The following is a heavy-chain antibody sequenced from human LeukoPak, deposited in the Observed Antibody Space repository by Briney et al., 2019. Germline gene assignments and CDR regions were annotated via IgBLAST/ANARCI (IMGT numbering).Heavy chain of an antibody. V-gene: IGHV4-4*02. J-gene: IGHJ4*02. D-gene: IGHD6-13*01. CDR3: ASSSWYQDY. Sequence: PSGTLSLTCAVSGGSISSSNWWSWVRQPPGKGLEWIGYIYYSGSTYYNPSLKSRVTMSVDTSKNQFSLKLSSVTAADTAVYYCASSSWYQDYWGQGTLVTVSS. CDR2: IYYSGST. CDR1: GGSISSSNW.